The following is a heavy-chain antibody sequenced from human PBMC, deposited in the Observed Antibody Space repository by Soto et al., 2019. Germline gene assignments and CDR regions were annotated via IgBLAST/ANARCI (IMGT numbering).Heavy chain of an antibody. Sequence: QVQLVQSGAEVKKPGASVRVSCKASGYTFTSYDINWVRQATGQGLEWMGWMNPNSGNTGYAQKFQGRVTMTRNTFISTVYMDLSSLRSEDTAVYYCARRGFSSSWGYWYFDLWGRGTLVTVSS. V-gene: IGHV1-8*01. CDR2: MNPNSGNT. D-gene: IGHD6-13*01. CDR1: GYTFTSYD. J-gene: IGHJ2*01. CDR3: ARRGFSSSWGYWYFDL.